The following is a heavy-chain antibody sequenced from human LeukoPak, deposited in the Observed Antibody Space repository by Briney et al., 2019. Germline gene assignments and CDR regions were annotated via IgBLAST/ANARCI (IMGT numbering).Heavy chain of an antibody. D-gene: IGHD4-17*01. J-gene: IGHJ4*02. CDR2: IYYTGSPT. V-gene: IGHV4-39*07. CDR1: GGSITSSTHY. Sequence: SETLSLTCTVSGGSITSSTHYWGWIRQPPGKGLEWIGTIYYTGSPTFYNPSLKSRLTISVDTSKSHFSLKLTSVTAADTAVYYCARDFLRDYGDPFDSWGQGTLVTVTS. CDR3: ARDFLRDYGDPFDS.